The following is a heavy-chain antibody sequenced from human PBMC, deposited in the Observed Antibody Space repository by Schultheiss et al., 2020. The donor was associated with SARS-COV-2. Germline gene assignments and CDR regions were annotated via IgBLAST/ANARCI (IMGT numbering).Heavy chain of an antibody. CDR3: TTPLDCSSTSCYYYYYYYMDV. D-gene: IGHD2-2*01. CDR2: IKSETDGGTT. J-gene: IGHJ6*03. V-gene: IGHV3-15*01. Sequence: GGSLRLSCAASGFTFSNAWMSWVRQAPGKGLEWVGRIKSETDGGTTDYAAPVKGRFTISRDDSKNTLYLQMNSLKTEDTAVYYCTTPLDCSSTSCYYYYYYYMDVWGKGTTVTVAS. CDR1: GFTFSNAW.